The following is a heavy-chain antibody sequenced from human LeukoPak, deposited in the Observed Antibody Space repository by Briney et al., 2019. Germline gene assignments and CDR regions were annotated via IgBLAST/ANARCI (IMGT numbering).Heavy chain of an antibody. CDR1: GFTFSSYA. Sequence: GGSLRLSCAASGFTFSSYAMHWVRQAPAKGLEWVAVISYHGSSKSYEDSGKGRFTISRDNSKNKMYLQMHSLRAEDTAVYYCARDPNLYSSGWLGNAFDIWGQGTMVTVSS. CDR2: ISYHGSSK. D-gene: IGHD6-19*01. CDR3: ARDPNLYSSGWLGNAFDI. V-gene: IGHV3-30*04. J-gene: IGHJ3*02.